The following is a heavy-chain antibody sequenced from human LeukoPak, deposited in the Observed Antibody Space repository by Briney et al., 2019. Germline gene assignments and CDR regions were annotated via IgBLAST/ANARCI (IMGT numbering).Heavy chain of an antibody. CDR2: IYHSGST. Sequence: PSQTLSLTCAVSGGSISSGGYSWSWIRQPPGKGLEWIGYIYHSGSTYYNPSIKSRVTISVDRSKNQFSLKLSSVTAADTAVYYCASSEAAAGKFDYWGQGTLVTVSS. J-gene: IGHJ4*02. CDR1: GGSISSGGYS. D-gene: IGHD6-13*01. V-gene: IGHV4-30-2*01. CDR3: ASSEAAAGKFDY.